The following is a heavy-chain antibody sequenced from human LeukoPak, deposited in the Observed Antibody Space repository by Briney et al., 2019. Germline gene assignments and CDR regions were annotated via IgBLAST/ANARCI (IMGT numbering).Heavy chain of an antibody. CDR2: ISSSSSYI. CDR3: AKDRRFVGATKWGYFDY. D-gene: IGHD1-26*01. CDR1: GFTFSSYS. J-gene: IGHJ4*02. V-gene: IGHV3-21*01. Sequence: PGGSLRLSCAASGFTFSSYSMNWVRQAPGKGLEWVSSISSSSSYIYYADSVKGRFTISRDNAKNSLYLQMNSLRAEDTAVYYCAKDRRFVGATKWGYFDYWGQGTLVTVSS.